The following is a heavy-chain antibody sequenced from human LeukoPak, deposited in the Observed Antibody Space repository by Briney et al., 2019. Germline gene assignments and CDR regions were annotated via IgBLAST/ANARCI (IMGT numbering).Heavy chain of an antibody. V-gene: IGHV1-69*05. CDR3: ARGVPGRSRYYYYCMDV. Sequence: ASVKVSCKASGGTFSSYAISWVRQAPGQGLEWMGRIIPIFGTANYAQKFQGRVTITTDESTSTAYMELSSLRSEDTAVYYCARGVPGRSRYYYYCMDVWGKGTTVTVSS. CDR2: IIPIFGTA. J-gene: IGHJ6*03. CDR1: GGTFSSYA. D-gene: IGHD2-15*01.